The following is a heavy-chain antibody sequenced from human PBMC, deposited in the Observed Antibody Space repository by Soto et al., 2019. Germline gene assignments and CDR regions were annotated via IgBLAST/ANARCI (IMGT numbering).Heavy chain of an antibody. CDR3: ARSRGQQLVPSYFDF. J-gene: IGHJ4*02. D-gene: IGHD6-13*01. CDR2: ISYDGSNK. CDR1: GFTFSSYA. Sequence: PGGSLRLSCAASGFTFSSYAMHWVRQAPGKGLEWVAVISYDGSNKYYADSVKGRFTISRDNSKNTLYLQMNSLRAEDTAVYYCARSRGQQLVPSYFDFWGQGTLVTVSS. V-gene: IGHV3-30-3*01.